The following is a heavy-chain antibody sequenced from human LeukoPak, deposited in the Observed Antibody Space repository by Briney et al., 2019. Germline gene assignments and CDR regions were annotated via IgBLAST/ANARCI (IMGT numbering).Heavy chain of an antibody. CDR1: GFTFSDHY. V-gene: IGHV3-72*01. CDR3: VGGGVHDY. Sequence: GGPLRLSCAASGFTFSDHYMDWVRQAPGKGLEWVGRIRNKANSYTTEYAASVKGRFTISRDDSKNSLYLQMNSLKNEDTAVYYCVGGGVHDYWGQGTLVIVSS. J-gene: IGHJ4*02. CDR2: IRNKANSYTT. D-gene: IGHD1-26*01.